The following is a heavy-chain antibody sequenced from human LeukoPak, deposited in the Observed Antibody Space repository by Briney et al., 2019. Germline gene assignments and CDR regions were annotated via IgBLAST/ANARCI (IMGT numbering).Heavy chain of an antibody. CDR2: IWYDGSNK. J-gene: IGHJ4*02. D-gene: IGHD3-22*01. CDR3: ARDTTKRYYYDSSGPDY. Sequence: GGSLRLSCAASGFTFSSYGMHWVRQAPGKGPEWVAVIWYDGSNKYYADSVKGRFTISRDNSKNTLYLQMNSLRAEDTAVYYCARDTTKRYYYDSSGPDYWGQGTLVTVSS. V-gene: IGHV3-33*01. CDR1: GFTFSSYG.